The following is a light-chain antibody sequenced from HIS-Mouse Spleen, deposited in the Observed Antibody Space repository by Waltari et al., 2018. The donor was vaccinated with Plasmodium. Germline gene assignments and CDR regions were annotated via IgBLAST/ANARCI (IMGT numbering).Light chain of an antibody. J-gene: IGLJ3*02. Sequence: YELTQPPSESVSPGQTASINCSGDALPKKSAYWYQQKSGQAPVLVLYEDSKRPSGIPKRFSGSSSGTMTTLTISGAQVEDEADYYCYSTDSSGNHRVFGGGTKLTVL. CDR2: EDS. CDR1: ALPKKS. V-gene: IGLV3-10*01. CDR3: YSTDSSGNHRV.